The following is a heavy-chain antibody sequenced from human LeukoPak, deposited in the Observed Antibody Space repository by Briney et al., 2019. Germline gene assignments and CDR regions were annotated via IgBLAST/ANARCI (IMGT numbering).Heavy chain of an antibody. J-gene: IGHJ4*02. Sequence: GASVKVSCKASGYTFTSYYMHWVRQAPGQGLEWMGIINPSGGSTSYAQKFQGRVTMTRDTSTSTAYMELRSLRSDDTAVYYCARVPGIAVALHFDYWGQGTLVTVSS. V-gene: IGHV1-46*01. D-gene: IGHD6-19*01. CDR1: GYTFTSYY. CDR3: ARVPGIAVALHFDY. CDR2: INPSGGST.